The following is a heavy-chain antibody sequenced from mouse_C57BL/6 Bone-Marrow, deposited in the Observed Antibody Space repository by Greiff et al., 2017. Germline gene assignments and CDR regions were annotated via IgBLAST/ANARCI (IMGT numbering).Heavy chain of an antibody. CDR1: GYAFSSSW. CDR2: IYPGDGDT. D-gene: IGHD2-1*01. CDR3: ARGAGNPAWFAY. Sequence: QVQLQQSGPELVKPGASVKISCKASGYAFSSSWMNWVKQRPGKGLEWIGRIYPGDGDTNYNGKFKGKATLTADKSSSTAYMQLSSLTSEDSAVYFCARGAGNPAWFAYWGQGTLVTVSA. V-gene: IGHV1-82*01. J-gene: IGHJ3*01.